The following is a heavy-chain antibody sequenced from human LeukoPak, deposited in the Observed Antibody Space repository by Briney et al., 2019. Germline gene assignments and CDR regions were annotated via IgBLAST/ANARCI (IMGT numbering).Heavy chain of an antibody. D-gene: IGHD3-10*01. V-gene: IGHV4-31*03. CDR3: ARYESTMVRGVITPYAFDI. Sequence: SQTLSLTCTVSGGSINSGGYYGSWIRQHPGKGLEWIGYIYYSGSTYYNPSLKSRVTISVDTSKNQFSLKLSSVTAADTAVYYCARYESTMVRGVITPYAFDIWGQGTMVTVSS. J-gene: IGHJ3*02. CDR1: GGSINSGGYY. CDR2: IYYSGST.